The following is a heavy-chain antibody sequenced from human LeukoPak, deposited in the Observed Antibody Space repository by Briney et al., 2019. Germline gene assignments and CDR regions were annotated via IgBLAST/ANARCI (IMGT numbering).Heavy chain of an antibody. D-gene: IGHD1-7*01. V-gene: IGHV3-7*01. J-gene: IGHJ4*02. CDR1: GFTFTNYW. Sequence: GGSLRLSCAASGFTFTNYWMTWVRQAPGKGPEWVANIRQDGSETNYVDSVRGRFTIARDNTKNSLYLQMTSLRGEDTAVYYCASRAGKPGNTPWCFDCWGQGALVTVSS. CDR3: ASRAGKPGNTPWCFDC. CDR2: IRQDGSET.